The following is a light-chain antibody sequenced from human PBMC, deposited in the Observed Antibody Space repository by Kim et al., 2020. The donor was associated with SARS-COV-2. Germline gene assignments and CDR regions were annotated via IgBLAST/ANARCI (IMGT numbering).Light chain of an antibody. J-gene: IGLJ2*01. Sequence: QSVLTQPPSVSAAPGQKVTISCSGSTSNIGNDYVSWYQHRPGTAPKLLIYDNNKRPSGIPDRFSGSKSGTSATLGITGLQTGDEADYYCGTWDTSLSIGVFGGGTKLTVL. V-gene: IGLV1-51*01. CDR1: TSNIGNDY. CDR3: GTWDTSLSIGV. CDR2: DNN.